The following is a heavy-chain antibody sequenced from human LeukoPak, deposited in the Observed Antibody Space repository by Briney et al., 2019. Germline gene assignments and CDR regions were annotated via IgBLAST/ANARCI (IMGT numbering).Heavy chain of an antibody. V-gene: IGHV4-34*01. CDR1: GGSFSGYY. Sequence: SETLSLTCAVYGGSFSGYYWSWIRQPPGKGLEWIGEINHSGSTNYNPSLKSRVTISVDTSKNQFSLKLRSVTAADTAVYYCARGSADFDYWGQGTLVTVSS. J-gene: IGHJ4*02. CDR2: INHSGST. CDR3: ARGSADFDY.